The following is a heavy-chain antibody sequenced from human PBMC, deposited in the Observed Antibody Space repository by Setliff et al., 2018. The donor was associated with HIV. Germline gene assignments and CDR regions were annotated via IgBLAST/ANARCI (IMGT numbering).Heavy chain of an antibody. CDR3: ARQGTSYGSNYYADV. CDR1: GYSFTTYW. CDR2: IYPGDLDT. J-gene: IGHJ6*03. D-gene: IGHD5-18*01. V-gene: IGHV5-51*01. Sequence: PGASLKISCEASGYSFTTYWIGWVRQKPGKGLEWMGIIYPGDLDTRYSPSFQGKVTISADKSISTAYLQWSSLKASDTAIYYCARQGTSYGSNYYADVWGEGTTVTVS.